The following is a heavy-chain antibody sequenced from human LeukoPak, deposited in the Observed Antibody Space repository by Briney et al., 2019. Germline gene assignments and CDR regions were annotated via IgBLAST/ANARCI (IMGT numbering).Heavy chain of an antibody. J-gene: IGHJ4*02. D-gene: IGHD2-15*01. Sequence: GGSLRLSCEGSGFTFSTYWMTWVRQAPGKGLEWVANIKHDGSETYYVDSVKGRFTISRDNAKNSLYLQMNSLSVEDTAVYYCAKDIGYCSGVSCYVFDYWGQGTLVTVSS. V-gene: IGHV3-7*01. CDR1: GFTFSTYW. CDR2: IKHDGSET. CDR3: AKDIGYCSGVSCYVFDY.